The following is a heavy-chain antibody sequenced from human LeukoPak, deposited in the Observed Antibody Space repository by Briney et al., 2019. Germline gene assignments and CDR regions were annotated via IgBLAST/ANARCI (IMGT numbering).Heavy chain of an antibody. CDR1: GYTFTSYD. J-gene: IGHJ6*03. Sequence: ASVKVSCKASGYTFTSYDINWVRQATGQGLEWMGWMNPNSGNTGYAQKFQGRVTMTRNTSISTAYMELSSLRSEDTAVYYCARVEYSSGWPTSYYYYYYYMDVWGKGTTVTVSS. D-gene: IGHD6-19*01. CDR2: MNPNSGNT. V-gene: IGHV1-8*01. CDR3: ARVEYSSGWPTSYYYYYYYMDV.